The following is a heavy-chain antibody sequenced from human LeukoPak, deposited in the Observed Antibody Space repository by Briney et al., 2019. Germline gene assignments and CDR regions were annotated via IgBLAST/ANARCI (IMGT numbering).Heavy chain of an antibody. V-gene: IGHV3-48*02. Sequence: PGRSLRLSCAASGFTFSSYSMNWVRQAPGKGLEWVSYISSVGSTIYYADSVKGRFTISRDNAKNSLYLQMNSLRDEDTAVYYCARGYSPGDYYYYGMDVWGQGTTVTVSS. J-gene: IGHJ6*02. CDR3: ARGYSPGDYYYYGMDV. CDR1: GFTFSSYS. CDR2: ISSVGSTI. D-gene: IGHD5-18*01.